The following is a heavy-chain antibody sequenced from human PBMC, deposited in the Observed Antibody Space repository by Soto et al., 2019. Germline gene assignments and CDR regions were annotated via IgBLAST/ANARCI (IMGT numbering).Heavy chain of an antibody. J-gene: IGHJ4*02. Sequence: ASVKVSCKASGYTFTSYAVHWVRQAPGQRLEWMGWINAGNGKTKYSQNFQGRVTITRDTSASTVYMELRSLRSDDTAVYYCAREPNYFDYWGQGTLVTVSS. CDR1: GYTFTSYA. CDR3: AREPNYFDY. V-gene: IGHV1-3*01. CDR2: INAGNGKT.